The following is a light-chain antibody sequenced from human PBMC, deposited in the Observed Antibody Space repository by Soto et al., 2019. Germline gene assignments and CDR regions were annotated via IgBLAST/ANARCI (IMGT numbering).Light chain of an antibody. V-gene: IGLV2-14*01. CDR2: DVN. CDR1: TSDIGGYDF. J-gene: IGLJ1*01. Sequence: QSVLTQPASVSGSPGQSITISCTGTTSDIGGYDFVSWYQKHPDRAPKLLIYDVNNRPARVSDRFSASKSATTASLTISGLQAEDEADYYCSSFTRTTTLGVIFGTGTKLTV. CDR3: SSFTRTTTLGVI.